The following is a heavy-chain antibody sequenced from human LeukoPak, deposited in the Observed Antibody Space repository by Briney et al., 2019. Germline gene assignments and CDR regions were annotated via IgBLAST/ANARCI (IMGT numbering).Heavy chain of an antibody. V-gene: IGHV1-69*04. D-gene: IGHD2-15*01. CDR1: GGTFSIYA. CDR2: IIPIFGIA. CDR3: ARGSCSGGSCYPALAYYFDY. Sequence: ASVKASCKASGGTFSIYAISWVRQAPGQGLEWMGRIIPIFGIANYAQKFQGRVTITADKSTSTAYMELSSLRSEDTAVYYCARGSCSGGSCYPALAYYFDYWGQGTLVTVSS. J-gene: IGHJ4*02.